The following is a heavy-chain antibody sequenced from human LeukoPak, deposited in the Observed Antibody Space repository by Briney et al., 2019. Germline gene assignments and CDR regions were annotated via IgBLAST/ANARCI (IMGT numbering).Heavy chain of an antibody. Sequence: GGFLRLSCAASGFTFSSYAMSWVRQAPGKGLEWVSGISWNSGSIGYADSVKGRFTISRDNAKNSLYLQMNSLRAEDTALHYCAKGATFGVVINFDYWGQGTLVTVSS. D-gene: IGHD3-3*01. CDR1: GFTFSSYA. J-gene: IGHJ4*02. CDR2: ISWNSGSI. CDR3: AKGATFGVVINFDY. V-gene: IGHV3-9*01.